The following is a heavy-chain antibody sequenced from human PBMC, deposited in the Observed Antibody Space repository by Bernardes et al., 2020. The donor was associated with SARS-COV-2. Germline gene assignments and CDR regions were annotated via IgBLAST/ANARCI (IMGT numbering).Heavy chain of an antibody. CDR1: GYSFTSYW. Sequence: GESLKISCKGSGYSFTSYWIGWVHQMPGKGLEWMGIIYPGDSDTRYSPSFQGQVTISADKSISTAYLQWSSLKASDTAMYYCARNGDFWSGTVGWFDPWGQGTLVTVSS. CDR2: IYPGDSDT. J-gene: IGHJ5*02. D-gene: IGHD3-3*01. V-gene: IGHV5-51*07. CDR3: ARNGDFWSGTVGWFDP.